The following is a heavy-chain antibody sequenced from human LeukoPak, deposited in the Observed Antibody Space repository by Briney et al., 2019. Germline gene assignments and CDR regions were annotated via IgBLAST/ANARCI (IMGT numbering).Heavy chain of an antibody. CDR3: ARPQDFGLNEMNAFDI. D-gene: IGHD5-24*01. J-gene: IGHJ3*02. Sequence: GESLKIFCQGSGYSFNTYCIGWGGQMPGKGVEWMGINYPGDSGTKYSPSLQGQVTSSADKSISTAYLQWSSLKDSDTAMYYGARPQDFGLNEMNAFDIWGQGTMVTVSS. V-gene: IGHV5-51*01. CDR1: GYSFNTYC. CDR2: NYPGDSGT.